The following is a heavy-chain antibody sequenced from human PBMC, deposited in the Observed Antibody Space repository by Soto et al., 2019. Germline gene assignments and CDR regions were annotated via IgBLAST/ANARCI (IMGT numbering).Heavy chain of an antibody. J-gene: IGHJ5*02. V-gene: IGHV4-34*01. Sequence: PSETLSLTCAVYGGSFSGYYWSWIRQPPGKGLEWIGEINHSGSTNYNPSLKSRVTISVDTSKNQFSLKLSSVTAADTAVYYCAKREKYCRGGGCYPNCSDPWGQGTLVTVS. CDR3: AKREKYCRGGGCYPNCSDP. CDR2: INHSGST. CDR1: GGSFSGYY. D-gene: IGHD2-15*01.